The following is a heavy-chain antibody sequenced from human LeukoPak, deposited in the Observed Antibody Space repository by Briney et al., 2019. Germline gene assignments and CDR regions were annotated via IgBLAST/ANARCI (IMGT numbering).Heavy chain of an antibody. D-gene: IGHD3-22*01. J-gene: IGHJ4*02. CDR1: GGSISSSSYY. Sequence: SETLSLTCTVSGGSISSSSYYWGWIRQPPGKGLEWIGIIYYSGYTYYNPSLKSRVTISVDTSKNQFSLRLSSVTAADTAVYFCARHRHNGGYSPFDYWGQGTLVTVSS. V-gene: IGHV4-39*01. CDR2: IYYSGYT. CDR3: ARHRHNGGYSPFDY.